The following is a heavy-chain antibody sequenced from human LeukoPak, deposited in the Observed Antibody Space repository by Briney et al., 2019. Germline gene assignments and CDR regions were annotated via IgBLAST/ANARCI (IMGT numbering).Heavy chain of an antibody. V-gene: IGHV3-53*01. J-gene: IGHJ3*02. CDR3: ARDRGNWRDAFDI. D-gene: IGHD1-1*01. CDR1: GFTVSSNY. CDR2: IYSGGST. Sequence: PGGSLRLSCAASGFTVSSNYMSWVRQAPGKGLEWVSVIYSGGSTYYADSVKGRFTISRDNSKNTLYLQMNSLRAEDTAVYYCARDRGNWRDAFDIWGQGTMVTVSS.